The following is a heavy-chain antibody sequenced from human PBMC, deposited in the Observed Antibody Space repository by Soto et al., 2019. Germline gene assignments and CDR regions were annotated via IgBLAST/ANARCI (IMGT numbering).Heavy chain of an antibody. Sequence: QVQLQQWGAGLLKPSETLSLTCAVYGGSFSGYYWSWIRQPPGKGLEWIGEINHSGRTNYNPSLKSRVTISVDTSKNQFSLKLSSVTAADTAVYYCASLIVVVPAAITPWGQGTLVTVSS. J-gene: IGHJ5*02. V-gene: IGHV4-34*01. CDR2: INHSGRT. D-gene: IGHD2-2*01. CDR1: GGSFSGYY. CDR3: ASLIVVVPAAITP.